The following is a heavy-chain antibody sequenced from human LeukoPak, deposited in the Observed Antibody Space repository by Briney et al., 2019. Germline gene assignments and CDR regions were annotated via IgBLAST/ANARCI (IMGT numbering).Heavy chain of an antibody. Sequence: ASVKVSCKASGYSFTNYGISWVRQAPGQGLEFMGWISVNNGATSYPQNLQDRVTMTRDTFTTTVYMELRSLRSDDTAVYYCARPDIMLRLYSSSHKTRLDYWGQGTLVTVSS. CDR3: ARPDIMLRLYSSSHKTRLDY. V-gene: IGHV1-18*01. D-gene: IGHD6-19*01. CDR2: ISVNNGAT. CDR1: GYSFTNYG. J-gene: IGHJ4*02.